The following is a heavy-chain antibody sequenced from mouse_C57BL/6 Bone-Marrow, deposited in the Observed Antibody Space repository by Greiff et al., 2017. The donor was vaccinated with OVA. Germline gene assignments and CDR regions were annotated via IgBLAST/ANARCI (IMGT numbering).Heavy chain of an antibody. D-gene: IGHD2-2*01. CDR2: IHPNSGST. J-gene: IGHJ3*01. Sequence: VQLQQPGAELVKPGASVKLSCKASGYTFTSYWMHWVKQRHGQGLEWIGMIHPNSGSTNYNEKFKSKATLTGDNSSSTAYMQLSSLTSEDSAVYYCAREGNGYDRAWFAYWGQGTLVTVSA. CDR3: AREGNGYDRAWFAY. CDR1: GYTFTSYW. V-gene: IGHV1-64*01.